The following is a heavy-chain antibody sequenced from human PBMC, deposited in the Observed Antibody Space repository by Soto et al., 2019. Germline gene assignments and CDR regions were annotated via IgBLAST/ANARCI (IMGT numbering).Heavy chain of an antibody. J-gene: IGHJ2*01. Sequence: EWVSAISGSGGSTYYADSVKGRFTISRDNSKNTLYLQMNSLKAEDTAVYYCVFQAEDGIRGTVPVSAFLLNRSSDL. D-gene: IGHD1-1*01. CDR3: VFQAEDGIRGTVPVSAFLLNRSSDL. V-gene: IGHV3-23*01. CDR2: ISGSGGST.